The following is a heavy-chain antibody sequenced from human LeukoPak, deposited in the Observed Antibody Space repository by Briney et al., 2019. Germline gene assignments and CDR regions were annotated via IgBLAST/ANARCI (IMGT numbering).Heavy chain of an antibody. CDR3: TRDRSRAEDD. V-gene: IGHV3-7*01. D-gene: IGHD1-14*01. Sequence: PGGSLRLSCAASGFNFSGHWMSWVRQAPGEGLDWVANINQGGSDKYYVDSVKGRFTISRDNANNLLYLQMNSLRGEDTAVYYCTRDRSRAEDDWGQGTLVTVSS. CDR2: INQGGSDK. CDR1: GFNFSGHW. J-gene: IGHJ4*02.